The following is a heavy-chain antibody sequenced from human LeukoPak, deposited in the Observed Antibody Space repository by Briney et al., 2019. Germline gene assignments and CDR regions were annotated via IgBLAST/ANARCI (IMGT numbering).Heavy chain of an antibody. Sequence: PGGSLRLSCAASGFTVSSNYMSWVRQAPGKGLEWVSVIYSGGSTYYADSVKGRFTISRHNSKNTLYLQMNSLRAEDTAVYYCARMPYGDYVYYGMDVWGQGTTVTVSS. CDR1: GFTVSSNY. V-gene: IGHV3-53*04. J-gene: IGHJ6*02. D-gene: IGHD4-17*01. CDR3: ARMPYGDYVYYGMDV. CDR2: IYSGGST.